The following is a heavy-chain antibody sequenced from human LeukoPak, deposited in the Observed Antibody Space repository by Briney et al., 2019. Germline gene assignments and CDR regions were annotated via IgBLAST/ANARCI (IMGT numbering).Heavy chain of an antibody. J-gene: IGHJ4*02. Sequence: PSETLSLTCTVSGGSISSYYWSWIRQPPGKGLEWIGYIYYSGSTNYNPSLKSRVTISVDTSKNQFSLKLSSVTAADTAVYYCARGPKISSGWYPGRSGHDYWGQGTLVTVSS. CDR2: IYYSGST. CDR3: ARGPKISSGWYPGRSGHDY. V-gene: IGHV4-59*12. D-gene: IGHD6-19*01. CDR1: GGSISSYY.